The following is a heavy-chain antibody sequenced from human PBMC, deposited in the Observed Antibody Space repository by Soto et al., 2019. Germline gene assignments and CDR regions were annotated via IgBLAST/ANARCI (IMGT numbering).Heavy chain of an antibody. CDR1: GFAFNSYG. J-gene: IGHJ4*02. Sequence: GSLRLSCTVSGFAFNSYGINWVRQAPGKGLEWVSSISKSDYTYYSDSVKGRFTISRDNAKNSVSLQMNTLRVEDTAVYYCAREDSIIIPAASDFWGQGTLVTVSS. V-gene: IGHV3-21*01. D-gene: IGHD2-2*01. CDR3: AREDSIIIPAASDF. CDR2: ISKSDYT.